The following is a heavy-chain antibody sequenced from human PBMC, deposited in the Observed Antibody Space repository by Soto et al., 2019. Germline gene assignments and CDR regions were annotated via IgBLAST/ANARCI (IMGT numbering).Heavy chain of an antibody. D-gene: IGHD6-19*01. V-gene: IGHV2-5*02. CDR3: AHSVVAGLGYYFDY. J-gene: IGHJ4*02. Sequence: QITLKESGPTLVKPTQTLTLTCTFSGFSLSSTRVAVSWIRQPPGKALEWLALIYWDDDKRYSPFLKSRLTITKDTSKNQVVLTMTNMDDVDTATYYCAHSVVAGLGYYFDYWGQGTLVTVSS. CDR1: GFSLSSTRVA. CDR2: IYWDDDK.